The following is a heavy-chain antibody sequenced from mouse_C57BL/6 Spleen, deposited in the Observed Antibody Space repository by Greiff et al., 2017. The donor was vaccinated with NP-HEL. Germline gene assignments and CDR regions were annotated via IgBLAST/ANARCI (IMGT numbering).Heavy chain of an antibody. CDR1: GYTFTSYW. CDR2: IDPSDSYT. J-gene: IGHJ2*01. V-gene: IGHV1-59*01. CDR3: ARSPTGTGYYFDY. Sequence: QVQLKQPGAELVRPGTSVKLSCKASGYTFTSYWMHWVKQRPGQGLEWIGVIDPSDSYTNYNQKFKGKATLTVDTSSSTAYMQLSSLTSEDSAVYYCARSPTGTGYYFDYWGQGTTLTVSS. D-gene: IGHD4-1*02.